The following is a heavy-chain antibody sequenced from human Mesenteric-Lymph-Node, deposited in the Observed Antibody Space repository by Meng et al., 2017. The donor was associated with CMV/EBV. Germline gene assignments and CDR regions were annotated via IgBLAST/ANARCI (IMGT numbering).Heavy chain of an antibody. J-gene: IGHJ4*02. D-gene: IGHD3-16*01. CDR3: ARDYAGLNDY. Sequence: GESLKISCAASGFTFMNYAIHWVRQAPGKGLEWVAGISYDTINKYYADSVKGRFTISRDNAKNSLYLQLTSLRAEDTAVYYCARDYAGLNDYWGQGTLVTVSS. CDR2: ISYDTINK. V-gene: IGHV3-30-3*01. CDR1: GFTFMNYA.